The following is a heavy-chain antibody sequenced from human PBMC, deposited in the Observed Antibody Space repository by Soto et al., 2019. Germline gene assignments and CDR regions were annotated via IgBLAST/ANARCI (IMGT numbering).Heavy chain of an antibody. V-gene: IGHV1-2*02. D-gene: IGHD3-9*01. CDR2: INPNSGGT. CDR1: GYTFTGYY. CDR3: ARVFPRLRYFDWPPYPPKYYGMGV. Sequence: ASVKVSCKASGYTFTGYYMHWVRQAPGQGLEWMGWINPNSGGTNYAQKFQGRVTMTRDTSISTAYMELSRLRSDDTAVYYCARVFPRLRYFDWPPYPPKYYGMGVWGLGTTVTVSS. J-gene: IGHJ6*02.